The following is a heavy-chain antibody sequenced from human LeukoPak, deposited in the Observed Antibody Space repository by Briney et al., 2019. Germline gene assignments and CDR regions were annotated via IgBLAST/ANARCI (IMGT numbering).Heavy chain of an antibody. D-gene: IGHD3-22*01. V-gene: IGHV3-23*01. CDR2: ISGSGDTT. CDR3: AKVVRDTMIVVVGDAFDI. J-gene: IGHJ3*02. CDR1: GFTFSSYA. Sequence: GSLRLSCAASGFTFSSYAMSWVRQAPGKGLGWVSAISGSGDTTYYADSVKGRFTISRDNSKNTLYLQMNSLRAEDTAIYYCAKVVRDTMIVVVGDAFDIWGQGTMVTVSS.